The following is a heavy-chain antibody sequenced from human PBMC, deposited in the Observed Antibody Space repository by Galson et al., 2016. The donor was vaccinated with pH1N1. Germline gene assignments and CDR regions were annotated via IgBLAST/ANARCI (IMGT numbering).Heavy chain of an antibody. CDR1: GYTFTGYY. Sequence: SVKVSCKASGYTFTGYYMNWVRQAPGQGLEWMGWIHPNSGGTKSAQKCQGRVTMTRDTPISTAYMELSRLRSDDTAVYYCARPGSSTSHYYYGMDVGGQGATVTVS. V-gene: IGHV1-2*02. J-gene: IGHJ6*02. CDR2: IHPNSGGT. CDR3: ARPGSSTSHYYYGMDV. D-gene: IGHD2-2*01.